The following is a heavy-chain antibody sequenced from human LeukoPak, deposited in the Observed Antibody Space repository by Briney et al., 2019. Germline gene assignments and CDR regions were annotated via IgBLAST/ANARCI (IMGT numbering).Heavy chain of an antibody. D-gene: IGHD2-8*01. CDR3: AKPYCTNGVCSGFDY. V-gene: IGHV3-33*06. J-gene: IGHJ4*02. CDR1: GFTFSSYG. Sequence: GGSLRLSCAASGFTFSSYGMHWVRRAPGKGLEWVAVIWYDGSNKYYADSVKGRFTISRDNSKNTLYLQMNSLRAEDTAVYYCAKPYCTNGVCSGFDYWGQGTLVTVSS. CDR2: IWYDGSNK.